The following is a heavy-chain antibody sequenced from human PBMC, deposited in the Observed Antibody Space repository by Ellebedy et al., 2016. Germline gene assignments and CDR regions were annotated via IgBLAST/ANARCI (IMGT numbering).Heavy chain of an antibody. J-gene: IGHJ3*01. V-gene: IGHV4-59*05. Sequence: SETLSLTCTVSGASITTYYWSWIRQPPGKGLEWIGSIYYSGSTYYNPSLKSRVTISVDTSKNQFSLKLSSVTAADTAVYYCAKWNGDWNAYDVWGQGTMVTVSS. D-gene: IGHD1-1*01. CDR1: GASITTYY. CDR3: AKWNGDWNAYDV. CDR2: IYYSGST.